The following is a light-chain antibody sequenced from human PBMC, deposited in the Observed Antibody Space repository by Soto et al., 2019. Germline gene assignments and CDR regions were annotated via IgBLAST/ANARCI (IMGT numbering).Light chain of an antibody. CDR3: QQYGDWPPET. Sequence: TQYPATLSVSPGDRDTLSCRASQSVSRNLAWYQQKPGQAPLLLIYGASTRAPGVPARFSGSGSATEFTLSISSLQSEDVAVYYGQQYGDWPPETFGQGNKLEI. J-gene: IGKJ2*01. CDR2: GAS. CDR1: QSVSRN. V-gene: IGKV3-15*01.